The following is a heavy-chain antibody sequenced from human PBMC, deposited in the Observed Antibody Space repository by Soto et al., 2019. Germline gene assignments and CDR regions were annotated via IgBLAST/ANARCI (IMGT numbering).Heavy chain of an antibody. D-gene: IGHD6-13*01. Sequence: GESLKISCQASGYSFISSWIGWVRQMPGKGLEWMGIIYPGDSDTRYSPSFQGQVTISADKSTSTAYLQWNSLKASDTATYYCSRMMAAPGTEFDYWGQGALVTVSS. CDR1: GYSFISSW. V-gene: IGHV5-51*01. J-gene: IGHJ4*02. CDR3: SRMMAAPGTEFDY. CDR2: IYPGDSDT.